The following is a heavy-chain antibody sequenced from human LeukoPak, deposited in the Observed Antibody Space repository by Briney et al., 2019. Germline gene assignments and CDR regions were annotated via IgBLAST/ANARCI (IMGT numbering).Heavy chain of an antibody. CDR3: AKMEYYDILTGYSHFDY. V-gene: IGHV3-30*18. CDR1: GFTFSSYG. D-gene: IGHD3-9*01. Sequence: GRSLRLSCAASGFTFSSYGMHWVRQAPGKGLEWVAVISYDGSNKYYADSVKGRFTISRDNSKNTLYLQMNSLRAEDTAVYYCAKMEYYDILTGYSHFDYWGQGTLVTVSS. CDR2: ISYDGSNK. J-gene: IGHJ4*02.